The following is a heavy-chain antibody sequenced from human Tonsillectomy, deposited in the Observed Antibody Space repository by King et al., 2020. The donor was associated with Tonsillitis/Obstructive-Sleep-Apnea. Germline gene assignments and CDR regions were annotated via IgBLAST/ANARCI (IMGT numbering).Heavy chain of an antibody. CDR2: INAYNGDT. CDR1: GYTFNIYG. V-gene: IGHV1-18*01. Sequence: QLVQSGAEVKKPGASVKLSCKTSGYTFNIYGITWVRQAPGQGLEWMGWINAYNGDTKYAQKVQGRVTMTTDTSAATAYMELRSLRSDDTAVYYCARDVGHWRAFDMWGQGTLVSGSS. CDR3: ARDVGHWRAFDM. D-gene: IGHD1-1*01. J-gene: IGHJ3*02.